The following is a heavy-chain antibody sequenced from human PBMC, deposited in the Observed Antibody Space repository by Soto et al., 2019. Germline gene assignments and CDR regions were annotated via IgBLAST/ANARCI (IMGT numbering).Heavy chain of an antibody. Sequence: GGSLRLSCAASGFTFSSYGMHWVRLAPGKGLEWVAVIWYDGSNKYYADSVKGRFTISRDNSKNTLYLQMNSLRAEDTAVYYCARGGSYGYYYYYYYGMDVWGQGTTVTVSS. CDR2: IWYDGSNK. V-gene: IGHV3-33*01. J-gene: IGHJ6*02. CDR1: GFTFSSYG. D-gene: IGHD5-18*01. CDR3: ARGGSYGYYYYYYYGMDV.